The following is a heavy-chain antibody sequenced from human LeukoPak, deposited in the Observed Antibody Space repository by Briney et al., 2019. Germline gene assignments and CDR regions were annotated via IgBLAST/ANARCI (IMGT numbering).Heavy chain of an antibody. V-gene: IGHV4-4*07. CDR3: ARERGSSWSLDY. J-gene: IGHJ4*02. CDR2: IYSSGST. CDR1: SGSMNNYY. Sequence: SETLSLTCTVSSGSMNNYYWSWIRQPAGKGLESIGRIYSSGSTNYNPSLESRVTMSVDTTKNQLSLKLSSVTAADTAVYYCARERGSSWSLDYRGQGTLVTVSS. D-gene: IGHD6-13*01.